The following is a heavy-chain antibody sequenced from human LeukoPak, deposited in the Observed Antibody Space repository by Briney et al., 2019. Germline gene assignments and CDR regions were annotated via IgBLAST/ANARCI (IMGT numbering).Heavy chain of an antibody. V-gene: IGHV4-34*01. J-gene: IGHJ4*02. CDR3: ARRTSRTYGKAKYYFDF. D-gene: IGHD3-10*01. CDR2: IKHSGST. Sequence: SETLSLTCAVYGGSISGYNWSWIRQPPGKGLEWIGEIKHSGSTDYNPSLKSRATISADTSKKQFSLKLTSVTAADTGVFYCARRTSRTYGKAKYYFDFWGQGTLVTVS. CDR1: GGSISGYN.